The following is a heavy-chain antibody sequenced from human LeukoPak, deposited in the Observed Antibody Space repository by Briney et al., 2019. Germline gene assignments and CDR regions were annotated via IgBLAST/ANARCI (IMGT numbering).Heavy chain of an antibody. CDR1: AFTISGYA. V-gene: IGHV3-23*01. D-gene: IGHD3-10*01. J-gene: IGHJ6*03. Sequence: GGSLRLSCAASAFTISGYAMTWVRQAPGKGLEWVSNISFSGTNAYYADSVKGRFTISRDNSKNMLYLQMNSLRAEDTALYYCAKATHGDYYYYMDVWGKGTTVTVSS. CDR2: ISFSGTNA. CDR3: AKATHGDYYYYMDV.